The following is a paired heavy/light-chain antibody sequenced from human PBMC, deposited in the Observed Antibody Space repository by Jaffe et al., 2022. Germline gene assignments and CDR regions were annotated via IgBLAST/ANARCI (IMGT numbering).Heavy chain of an antibody. CDR3: AKHLDSRQILSRHSTIGVS. CDR2: LSASDGET. V-gene: IGHV3-23*01. D-gene: IGHD2-2*01. CDR1: GFTFSDSA. J-gene: IGHJ5*02. Sequence: EVQLLESGGGLVQPGRSLRLSCEASGFTFSDSAMTWVRQVPGKGLEWVSGLSASDGETYYADSVEGRFTISRDISKNTLYLHMNSLRVDDTAVYYCAKHLDSRQILSRHSTIGVSWGQGTLVTVSS.
Light chain of an antibody. J-gene: IGKJ1*01. CDR2: GAS. CDR3: QHYNNWPAWT. CDR1: QSISNN. Sequence: EVLMTQSPAILSMSPGERATLSCRASQSISNNLAWYQQKPGQAPRLLIYGASTRATGIPGRFSGSGSGTEFTLTISSLQSEDFAVYYCQHYNNWPAWTFGQGTKVDI. V-gene: IGKV3-15*01.